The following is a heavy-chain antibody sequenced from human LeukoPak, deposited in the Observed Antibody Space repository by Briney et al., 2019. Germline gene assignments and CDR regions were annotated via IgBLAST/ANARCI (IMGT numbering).Heavy chain of an antibody. D-gene: IGHD3-22*01. J-gene: IGHJ4*02. CDR2: RSHDGGIE. CDR3: ANDLDSSGYYLPDAD. V-gene: IGHV3-30-3*02. Sequence: PGTSLRLSCAASGFPFSRYAVHWVRQAPGKGLEWVALRSHDGGIEDYADSVKGRFTISRDNSRNTLYLQMNSLRAEDTAVYYCANDLDSSGYYLPDADWGQGTLVTVSS. CDR1: GFPFSRYA.